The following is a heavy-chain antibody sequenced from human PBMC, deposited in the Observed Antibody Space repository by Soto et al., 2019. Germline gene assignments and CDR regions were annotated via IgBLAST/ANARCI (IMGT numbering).Heavy chain of an antibody. CDR3: ARDPPATRHGMDV. Sequence: EVQLVETGGGLIQPGGSLRLSCAASGFTVSSNYMSWVRQAPGKGLEWVSVIYSGGSTYYADSVRGRFTISRDNSKNTLYLQMKSLSAEDTAVYYCARDPPATRHGMDVWGQGTKVTVSS. CDR2: IYSGGST. V-gene: IGHV3-53*02. J-gene: IGHJ6*02. CDR1: GFTVSSNY.